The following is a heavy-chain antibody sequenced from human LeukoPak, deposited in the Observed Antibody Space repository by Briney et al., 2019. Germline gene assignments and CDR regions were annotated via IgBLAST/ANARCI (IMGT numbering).Heavy chain of an antibody. CDR2: INPSGGST. CDR1: GYTFSNYY. V-gene: IGHV1-46*01. J-gene: IGHJ4*02. CDR3: ARAVAATFDY. D-gene: IGHD6-19*01. Sequence: ASVKVSCKASGYTFSNYYMHWVRQAPGQGLEWMGIINPSGGSTTYAHKFQGGVTMTRDTSTSTVYMDLSSLRSEDTAMYYCARAVAATFDYWGQGTLVTVSS.